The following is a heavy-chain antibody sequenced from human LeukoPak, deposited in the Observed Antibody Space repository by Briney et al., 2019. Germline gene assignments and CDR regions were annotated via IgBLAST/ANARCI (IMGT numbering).Heavy chain of an antibody. CDR1: GYTFTDYF. V-gene: IGHV1-2*02. Sequence: ASVNVSCKASGYTFTDYFMHWVRQAPGQGLEWMGWINPKNGGTNYAQNFQGRVTMTRDTSITTAYMEVRGLTSDDTAVYYCARTPRREYYDSSGYHDYWGQGTLVTVSS. CDR3: ARTPRREYYDSSGYHDY. J-gene: IGHJ4*02. CDR2: INPKNGGT. D-gene: IGHD3-22*01.